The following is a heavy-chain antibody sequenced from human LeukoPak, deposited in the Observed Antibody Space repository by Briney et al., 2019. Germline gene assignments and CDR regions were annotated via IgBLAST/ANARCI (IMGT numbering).Heavy chain of an antibody. J-gene: IGHJ4*02. CDR2: INPNSGGT. D-gene: IGHD5-18*01. CDR1: GYTFTGYY. CDR3: ARPRGYSYGFAFDY. V-gene: IGHV1-2*02. Sequence: ASVKVSCKASGYTFTGYYMHWVRQAPGQGLEWMGWINPNSGGTNYAQKFQGRVTMTRDTSISTAYMELSRLRSDDTAVYYCARPRGYSYGFAFDYWGQGTLVAVSS.